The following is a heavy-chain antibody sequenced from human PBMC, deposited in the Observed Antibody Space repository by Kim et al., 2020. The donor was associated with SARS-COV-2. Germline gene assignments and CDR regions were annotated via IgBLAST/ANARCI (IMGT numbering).Heavy chain of an antibody. D-gene: IGHD3-10*01. CDR3: ARVRITMVRGVIPHPEFDY. Sequence: SRVTISVDTSKNQFSLKLSSVTAADTAVYYCARVRITMVRGVIPHPEFDYWGQGTLVTVSS. V-gene: IGHV4-34*01. J-gene: IGHJ4*02.